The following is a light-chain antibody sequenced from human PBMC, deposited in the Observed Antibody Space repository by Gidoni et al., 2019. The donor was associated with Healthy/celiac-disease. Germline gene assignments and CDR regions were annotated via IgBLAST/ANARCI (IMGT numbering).Light chain of an antibody. Sequence: QSALTQPPSASGSTGQSVTISCTGTSSDVGGYNYVSLYQQHPGKAPKLMIYEVSKRPSGVPDRFSGSKSGNTASLTVSGLQAEDEADYYCSSYAGSNNLGVFGTGTKVTVL. V-gene: IGLV2-8*01. CDR3: SSYAGSNNLGV. J-gene: IGLJ1*01. CDR1: SSDVGGYNY. CDR2: EVS.